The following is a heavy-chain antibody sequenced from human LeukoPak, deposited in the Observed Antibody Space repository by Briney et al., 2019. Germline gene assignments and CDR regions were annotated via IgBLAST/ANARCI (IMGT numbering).Heavy chain of an antibody. CDR2: INTDGSTT. D-gene: IGHD2/OR15-2a*01. J-gene: IGHJ6*02. Sequence: GGSLRLSCVASGFTFSSRWMHWVRQAPGKGLVWVSIINTDGSTTRYADFAEGRFTISRDNARNTLYLEMNSLRVEDTAVYFCARDISRTMDVWGQGTTVTV. CDR1: GFTFSSRW. CDR3: ARDISRTMDV. V-gene: IGHV3-74*01.